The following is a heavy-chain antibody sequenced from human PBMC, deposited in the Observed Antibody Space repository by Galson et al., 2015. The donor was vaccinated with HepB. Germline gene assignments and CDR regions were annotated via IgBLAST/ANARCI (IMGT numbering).Heavy chain of an antibody. V-gene: IGHV5-10-1*01. J-gene: IGHJ6*02. CDR2: IDPSDSYT. CDR1: GYSFTSYW. Sequence: QSGAEVKKPGESLRISCKGSGYSFTSYWISWVRQMPGKGLEWMGRIDPSDSYTNYSPSFQGHVTISADKSISTAYLQWSSLKASDTAMYYCARHLGRYDYGDYVSYYYYYGMDVWGQGTTVTVSS. CDR3: ARHLGRYDYGDYVSYYYYYGMDV. D-gene: IGHD4-17*01.